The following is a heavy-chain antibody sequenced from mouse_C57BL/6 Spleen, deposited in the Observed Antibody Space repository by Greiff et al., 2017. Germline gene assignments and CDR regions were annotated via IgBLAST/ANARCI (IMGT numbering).Heavy chain of an antibody. Sequence: QVQLKQSGAELMKPGASVKLSCKATGYTFTGYWIEWVKQRPGHGLEWIGEILPGSGSTNYNEKFKDKATLTVDKSSSTAYMQLSSLTSEDSAVYYCARGGDSNCEFYDFDYWGQGTSLTVSS. D-gene: IGHD2-5*01. J-gene: IGHJ2*02. CDR3: ARGGDSNCEFYDFDY. CDR2: ILPGSGST. CDR1: GYTFTGYW. V-gene: IGHV1-9*01.